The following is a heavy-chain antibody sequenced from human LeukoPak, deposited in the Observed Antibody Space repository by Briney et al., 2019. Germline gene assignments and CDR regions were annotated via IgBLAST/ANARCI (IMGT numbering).Heavy chain of an antibody. CDR1: GGTFSSYA. D-gene: IGHD2/OR15-2a*01. CDR3: ARRVISRVYYYYGMDV. V-gene: IGHV1-69*13. J-gene: IGHJ6*02. Sequence: SVKVSCKASGGTFSSYAISWARQAPGQGLEWMGGIIPIFGTANYAQKFQGRVTITADESTSTAYMELSSLRSEDTAVYYCARRVISRVYYYYGMDVWGQGTTVTVSS. CDR2: IIPIFGTA.